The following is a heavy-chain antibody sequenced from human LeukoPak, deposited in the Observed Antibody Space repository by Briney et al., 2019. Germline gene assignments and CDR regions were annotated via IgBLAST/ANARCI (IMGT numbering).Heavy chain of an antibody. V-gene: IGHV1-46*01. CDR1: GYTFTSYY. J-gene: IGHJ5*02. Sequence: GASVKVSCKASGYTFTSYYMHWVRQAPGQGLEWMGIINPSGGSTSYAQKFQGRVTMTRDTSTSTVYMELSSLRSEDTAVYYCARDPADYGVTNWFDPWGQGTLVTVSS. D-gene: IGHD4-17*01. CDR2: INPSGGST. CDR3: ARDPADYGVTNWFDP.